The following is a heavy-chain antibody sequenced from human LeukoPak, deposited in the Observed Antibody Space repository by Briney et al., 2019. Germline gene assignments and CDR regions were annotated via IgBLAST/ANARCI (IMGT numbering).Heavy chain of an antibody. J-gene: IGHJ4*02. CDR3: ATALGIGTTNFDY. D-gene: IGHD4-17*01. CDR1: GYTLTELS. V-gene: IGHV1-24*01. CDR2: FDPEDGET. Sequence: ASVKVSCKVSGYTLTELSMHWVRQAPGKRLEWMGGFDPEDGETIYAQKFQGRVTMTEDTSTDTAYMELSSLRSEDTAVYYCATALGIGTTNFDYWGQGTLVTVSS.